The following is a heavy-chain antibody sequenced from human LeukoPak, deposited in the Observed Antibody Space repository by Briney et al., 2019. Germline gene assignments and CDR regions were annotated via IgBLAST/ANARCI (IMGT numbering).Heavy chain of an antibody. Sequence: SATLSLTCTVSGGSISSYYWSWIRQSPGKGLEWIGYIFYSGSTNYRPSLKSRVTISVDTSKNQFSLKLSSVTAADTAVYYCARGGSGPYPRLDYWGQGSLVTVSS. J-gene: IGHJ4*02. CDR2: IFYSGST. CDR1: GGSISSYY. CDR3: ARGGSGPYPRLDY. D-gene: IGHD6-19*01. V-gene: IGHV4-59*01.